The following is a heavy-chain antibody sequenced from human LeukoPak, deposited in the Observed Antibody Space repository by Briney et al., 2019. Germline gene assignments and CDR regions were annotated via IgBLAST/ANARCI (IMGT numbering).Heavy chain of an antibody. Sequence: SETLSLTCTVSGGSISSYYWSWIRQPPGKGLEWIGYIYYSGSTNYNPSLKSRVTISVDTSKNQFSLKLSSVTAADTAVYYCARDRYYGSSGAYGMDVWGQGTTVTVSS. D-gene: IGHD3-22*01. CDR3: ARDRYYGSSGAYGMDV. J-gene: IGHJ6*02. CDR1: GGSISSYY. CDR2: IYYSGST. V-gene: IGHV4-59*01.